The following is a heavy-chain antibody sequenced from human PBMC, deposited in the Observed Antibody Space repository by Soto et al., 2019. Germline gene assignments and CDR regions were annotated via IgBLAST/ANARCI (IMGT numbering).Heavy chain of an antibody. CDR1: GFTFSSYA. V-gene: IGHV3-30-3*01. J-gene: IGHJ4*02. CDR2: ISYDGSNK. Sequence: QVQLVESGGGVVQPGRSLRLSCAASGFTFSSYAMHWVRQAPGNGLEWVAVISYDGSNKYYADSVKGRFTISRDNSKNTLYLKMNSLTPEDTAVYYCSRDKSPYRSGWHNRHFDDWVQGTLVTVSS. CDR3: SRDKSPYRSGWHNRHFDD. D-gene: IGHD6-19*01.